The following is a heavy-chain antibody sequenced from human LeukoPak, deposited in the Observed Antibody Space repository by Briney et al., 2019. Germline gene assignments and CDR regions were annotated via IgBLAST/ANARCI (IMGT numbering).Heavy chain of an antibody. CDR1: GGSISSGDYY. CDR2: IYYSGST. D-gene: IGHD3-22*01. V-gene: IGHV4-30-4*01. CDR3: ARAFLTYYYDSSGYYYFDY. J-gene: IGHJ4*02. Sequence: SQTLSLTCTVSGGSISSGDYYWSWIRQPPGKGLEWIGYIYYSGSTYYNPSLKIRVTISVDTSKNQFSLKLSSVTAADTAVYYCARAFLTYYYDSSGYYYFDYWGQGTLVTVSS.